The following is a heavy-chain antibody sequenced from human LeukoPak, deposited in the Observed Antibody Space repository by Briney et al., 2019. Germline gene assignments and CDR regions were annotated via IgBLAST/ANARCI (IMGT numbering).Heavy chain of an antibody. CDR2: IKQDGSEK. CDR1: GFTFSSYW. CDR3: ARDRRYYYDSSGGDYYYYYGMDV. D-gene: IGHD3-22*01. V-gene: IGHV3-7*01. Sequence: GGSLRLSCAASGFTFSSYWMSWVCQAPGKGLEWVANIKQDGSEKYYVDSVKGRFTISRDNAKNSLYLQMNSLRAEDTAVYYCARDRRYYYDSSGGDYYYYYGMDVWGQGTTVTVSS. J-gene: IGHJ6*02.